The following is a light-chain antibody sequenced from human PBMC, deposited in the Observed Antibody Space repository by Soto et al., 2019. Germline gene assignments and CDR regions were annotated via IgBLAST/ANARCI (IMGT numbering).Light chain of an antibody. J-gene: IGKJ1*01. V-gene: IGKV3-15*01. CDR2: ASS. CDR1: QSVSSY. CDR3: QQYNVWPGWT. Sequence: EIVLTQSPATLSLSPGEIATLSFSASQSVSSYLAWYQLRPGQAPRVLIYASSTRATGVPARFSGSGSGTEFTLTISSLQSEDFAVYYCQQYNVWPGWTFGQGTKVDIK.